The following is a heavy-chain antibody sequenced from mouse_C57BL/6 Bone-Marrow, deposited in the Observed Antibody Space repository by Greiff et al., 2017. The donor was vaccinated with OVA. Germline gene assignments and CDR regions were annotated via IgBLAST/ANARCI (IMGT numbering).Heavy chain of an antibody. D-gene: IGHD2-3*01. CDR3: ARVGYYSYFDY. CDR1: GYSITSGYY. Sequence: ESGPGLVKPSQSLSLTCSVTGYSITSGYYWNWIRQFPGNKLEWMGYISYDGSNNYNPSLKNRISITRDTSKNQFFLKLNSVTTEDTATYYCARVGYYSYFDYWGQGTTLTVSS. J-gene: IGHJ2*01. CDR2: ISYDGSN. V-gene: IGHV3-6*01.